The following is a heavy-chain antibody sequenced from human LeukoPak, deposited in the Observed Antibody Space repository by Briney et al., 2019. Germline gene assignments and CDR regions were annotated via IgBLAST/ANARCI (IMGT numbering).Heavy chain of an antibody. D-gene: IGHD6-13*01. CDR3: ARGSRGNIAAAGHFDY. Sequence: GGSLRLSCAASGFTFSSYEMNWVRQAPGKGLEWVSYISSSGSTIYYADSVKGRFTISRQNAKNSLFLQMNSLRAEDTAVYYCARGSRGNIAAAGHFDYWGQGTLVTVSS. V-gene: IGHV3-48*03. CDR2: ISSSGSTI. J-gene: IGHJ4*02. CDR1: GFTFSSYE.